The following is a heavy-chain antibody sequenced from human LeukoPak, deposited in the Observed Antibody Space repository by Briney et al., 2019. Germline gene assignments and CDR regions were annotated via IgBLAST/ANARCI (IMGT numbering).Heavy chain of an antibody. Sequence: PGGSLRLSCVASGFXFSTYGMHWVRQAPGKGLEWVALIWYDGNYKYYADSVKGRFTISRDNSKNTLYLQMNSLRVEDTAVYYCARDGGQQMEKFDYWGQGTLVTVSS. CDR2: IWYDGNYK. CDR3: ARDGGQQMEKFDY. CDR1: GFXFSTYG. D-gene: IGHD6-13*01. J-gene: IGHJ4*02. V-gene: IGHV3-33*01.